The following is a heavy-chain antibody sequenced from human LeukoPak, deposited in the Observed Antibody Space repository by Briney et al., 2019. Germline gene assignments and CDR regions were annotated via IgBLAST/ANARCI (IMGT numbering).Heavy chain of an antibody. CDR2: ISGSGGST. J-gene: IGHJ3*02. CDR1: GFTFSSYA. Sequence: GGSLRLSCAASGFTFSSYAMSWVRQAPGKGLEWVSAISGSGGSTYYADSVKGRFTISRDNSKNTLYLQMNRLRAEGTAVYYCSGWVQSNAFYNRGQGTMVTVSS. CDR3: SGWVQSNAFYN. V-gene: IGHV3-23*01. D-gene: IGHD5-24*01.